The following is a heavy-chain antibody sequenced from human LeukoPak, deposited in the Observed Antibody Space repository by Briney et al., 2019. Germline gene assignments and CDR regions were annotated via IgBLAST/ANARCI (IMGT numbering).Heavy chain of an antibody. CDR1: GGSISSSSYY. J-gene: IGHJ4*02. CDR2: IYYSGST. D-gene: IGHD6-13*01. Sequence: SETLSLTCTVSGGSISSSSYYWGWIRQPPGKGLEWIGSIYYSGSTYYNPSLKSRVTISVDTSKNQFSLKLSSVTAADTAVYYCARVEQQLVDYWGQGTLVTVSS. V-gene: IGHV4-39*07. CDR3: ARVEQQLVDY.